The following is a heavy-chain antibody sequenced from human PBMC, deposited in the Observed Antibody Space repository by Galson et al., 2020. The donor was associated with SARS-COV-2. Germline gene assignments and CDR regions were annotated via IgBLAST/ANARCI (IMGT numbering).Heavy chain of an antibody. CDR2: ISWDGGST. J-gene: IGHJ4*02. CDR3: ARGDTAMVMFSHYYFDY. Sequence: GESLKISCAASGFTFDDYAMHWVRQAPGKGLEWVSLISWDGGSTYYADSVKGRFTISRDNSKNSLYLQMNSLRAEDTAFYYCARGDTAMVMFSHYYFDYWGQGTLVTVSS. CDR1: GFTFDDYA. V-gene: IGHV3-43D*04. D-gene: IGHD5-18*01.